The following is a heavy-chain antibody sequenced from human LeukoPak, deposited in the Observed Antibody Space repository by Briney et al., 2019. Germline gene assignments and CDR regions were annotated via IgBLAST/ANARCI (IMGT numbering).Heavy chain of an antibody. V-gene: IGHV3-30-3*01. CDR3: ARSYSNYWH. D-gene: IGHD4-11*01. CDR1: GFTFSSYA. CDR2: ISYDGSNK. Sequence: PGRSLRLSCAASGFTFSSYAMHWVRQAPGKGLEWVAVISYDGSNKYYADSVKGRFTISRDNSKNTLYLQMNSLRAEDTAVYYCARSYSNYWHWGQGTLVTVSS. J-gene: IGHJ4*02.